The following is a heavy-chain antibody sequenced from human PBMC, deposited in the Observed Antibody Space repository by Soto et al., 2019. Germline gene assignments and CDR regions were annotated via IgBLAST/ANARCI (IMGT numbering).Heavy chain of an antibody. CDR3: ARESEAFDY. CDR2: VSYDGRDK. V-gene: IGHV3-30*04. J-gene: IGHJ4*02. Sequence: QVQLVESGGGVVQPGRSLRLSCAASGFTLSTYAMHWVRQAPGKGLEWVAVVSYDGRDKYYADSVKGRFTISRDNSKNMLFLQMDSLRTEDTALYYCARESEAFDYWGQGALVTVSS. CDR1: GFTLSTYA.